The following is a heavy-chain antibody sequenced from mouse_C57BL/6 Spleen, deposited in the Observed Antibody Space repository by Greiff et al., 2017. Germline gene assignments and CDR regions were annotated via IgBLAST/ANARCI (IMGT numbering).Heavy chain of an antibody. D-gene: IGHD1-1*02. V-gene: IGHV1-64*01. CDR1: VYTFTSYW. CDR2: IHPNSGST. J-gene: IGHJ4*01. Sequence: VQLQQPGAELVKPGASVKLSCKASVYTFTSYWMHGVKQRPGQGLEWLGMIHPNSGSTNYNEKFKSKATLTVDKYSSTAYMQLSSLTSEDSAVYYCATSPGGYYAMDYWGQGTSVTVSS. CDR3: ATSPGGYYAMDY.